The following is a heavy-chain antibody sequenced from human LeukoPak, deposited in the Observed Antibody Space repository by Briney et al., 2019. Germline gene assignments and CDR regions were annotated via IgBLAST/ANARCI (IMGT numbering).Heavy chain of an antibody. D-gene: IGHD2-2*01. CDR1: GFTFSSYE. V-gene: IGHV3-48*03. J-gene: IGHJ4*02. CDR2: ISSSGSTI. CDR3: ARDGTVAVPAAIIFDY. Sequence: PGGSLRLSCAASGFTFSSYEMNWVRQAPGKGLEWVSYISSSGSTIYYADSVKGRFTISRDNAKNSLYLQMNSLRAEDTAVYYCARDGTVAVPAAIIFDYWGQGTLVTVSS.